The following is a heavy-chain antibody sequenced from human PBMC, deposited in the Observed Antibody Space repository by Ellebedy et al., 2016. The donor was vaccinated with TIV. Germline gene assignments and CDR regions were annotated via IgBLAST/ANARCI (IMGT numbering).Heavy chain of an antibody. V-gene: IGHV3-21*01. CDR3: ARDASNRGDLDY. J-gene: IGHJ4*02. CDR2: ISSSSTYI. Sequence: PGGSLRLSCAASGLTFSSYTMHWVRQAPGKGLEWVSSISSSSTYIYYADSVRGRFTISRDNAKNSMYLQLSSLKAEDTAAYYCARDASNRGDLDYWGQGTLVTVSS. D-gene: IGHD3-16*01. CDR1: GLTFSSYT.